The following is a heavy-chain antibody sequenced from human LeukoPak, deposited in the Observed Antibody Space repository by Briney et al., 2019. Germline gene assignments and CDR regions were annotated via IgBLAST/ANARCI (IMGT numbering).Heavy chain of an antibody. J-gene: IGHJ4*02. CDR3: AKGQEWELPSYFDY. CDR2: IRGSGGST. D-gene: IGHD1-26*01. V-gene: IGHV3-23*01. Sequence: GGSLRLSCVSSGFIFSSYVMSWVRQAPGKGLEWVSGIRGSGGSTYYADSVRGRFTISRDNSKNTLYLQMNSLRAEDTAVYYCAKGQEWELPSYFDYWGQGTLVTVSS. CDR1: GFIFSSYV.